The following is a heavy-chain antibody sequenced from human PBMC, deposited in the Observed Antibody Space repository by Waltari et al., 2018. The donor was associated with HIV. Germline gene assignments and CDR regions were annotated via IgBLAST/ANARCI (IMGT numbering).Heavy chain of an antibody. V-gene: IGHV3-15*01. Sequence: EVQLVESGGGLVKPGGSLRLSCAASGFTFSNAWLSWVRQAPGTGLEWVGRIKSKTDGGTTDYAAPVKGRLTISRDDSKNTLYLQMNSLKTEYTAVYYCTTGSSPYMVRGEDDYWGQGTLVTVSS. CDR1: GFTFSNAW. CDR3: TTGSSPYMVRGEDDY. J-gene: IGHJ4*02. CDR2: IKSKTDGGTT. D-gene: IGHD3-10*01.